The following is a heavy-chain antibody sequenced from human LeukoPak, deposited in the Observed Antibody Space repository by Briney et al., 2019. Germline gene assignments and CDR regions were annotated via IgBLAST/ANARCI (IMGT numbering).Heavy chain of an antibody. CDR1: GFTFSSYG. Sequence: QTGGSLRLSCAASGFTFSSYGMHWVRQAPGKGLEWVAVISHDGSNKYYADSVKGRFTISRDNSKNTLYLQMNSLRAEDTAVYYCAKDYYDSSGTDGMDVWGQGTTVTVSS. CDR2: ISHDGSNK. CDR3: AKDYYDSSGTDGMDV. D-gene: IGHD3-22*01. J-gene: IGHJ6*02. V-gene: IGHV3-30*18.